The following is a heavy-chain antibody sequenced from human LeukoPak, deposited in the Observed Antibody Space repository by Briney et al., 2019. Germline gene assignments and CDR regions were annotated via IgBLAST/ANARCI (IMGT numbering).Heavy chain of an antibody. D-gene: IGHD3-16*02. J-gene: IGHJ4*02. V-gene: IGHV3-7*01. CDR2: IKQDGSEK. CDR3: ARDHGDDYIWGSYRYTSSDY. CDR1: GFTFSSYW. Sequence: PGGSLRLSCAASGFTFSSYWMSWVRQAPGKGLEWVANIKQDGSEKYYVDSVKGRFTISRDNAKNSLYLQMNSLRAGDTAVYYCARDHGDDYIWGSYRYTSSDYWGQGTLVTVSS.